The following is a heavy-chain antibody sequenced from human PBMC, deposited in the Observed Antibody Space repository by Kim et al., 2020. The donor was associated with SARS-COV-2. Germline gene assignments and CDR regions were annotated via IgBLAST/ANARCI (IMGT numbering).Heavy chain of an antibody. D-gene: IGHD3-10*01. CDR3: ARVSSTYYYGSGSYSNFDY. J-gene: IGHJ4*02. CDR2: IYYSGNT. Sequence: SETLSLTCTVSGGSISSYYWSWIRQPPGKGLEWIGYIYYSGNTNYNPSLKSRVTLSVDTSKNQFSLKLSSVTAADTAVYYCARVSSTYYYGSGSYSNFDYWGQGTLVTVSS. V-gene: IGHV4-59*13. CDR1: GGSISSYY.